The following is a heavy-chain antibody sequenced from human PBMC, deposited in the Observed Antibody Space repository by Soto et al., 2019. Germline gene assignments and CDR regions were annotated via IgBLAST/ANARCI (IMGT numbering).Heavy chain of an antibody. CDR3: ACWGSGASTMALRWFDP. CDR2: INHSGST. CDR1: GGSFSGYY. J-gene: IGHJ5*02. D-gene: IGHD3-10*01. Sequence: TSETLSLTCAVYGGSFSGYYRTWIRQPPGTGLEWIGEINHSGSTNYNPSLKSRVTISVDTSKNQFSLKLSSVTAADTAVYYCACWGSGASTMALRWFDPWGQGTLVTVSS. V-gene: IGHV4-34*01.